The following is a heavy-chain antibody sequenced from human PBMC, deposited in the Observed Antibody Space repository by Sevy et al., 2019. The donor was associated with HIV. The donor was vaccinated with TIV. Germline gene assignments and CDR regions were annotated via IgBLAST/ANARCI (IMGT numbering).Heavy chain of an antibody. CDR2: IDSGGST. CDR1: GFTVSGNY. Sequence: GGSLRLSCEASGFTVSGNYMAWVRLAPGKGLEWVSLIDSGGSTYYADSVKGRFTISRDNAKNILYLQMNPLRAEDTAVYFCARDRYYDASGYYCYYYGMDVWGQGTTVTVS. D-gene: IGHD3-22*01. CDR3: ARDRYYDASGYYCYYYGMDV. V-gene: IGHV3-66*01. J-gene: IGHJ6*02.